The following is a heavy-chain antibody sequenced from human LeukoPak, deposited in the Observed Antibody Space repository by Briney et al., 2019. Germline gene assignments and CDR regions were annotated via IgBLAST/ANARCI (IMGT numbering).Heavy chain of an antibody. CDR3: ARDLSKTVTTRVYYFDY. V-gene: IGHV3-11*01. CDR2: ISSSGSTI. CDR1: GFTFTNYA. D-gene: IGHD4-17*01. Sequence: GGSLRLSCAASGFTFTNYAMTWVRQAPGKGLEWVSYISSSGSTIYYADSVKGRFTISRDNAKNSLYLQMNSLRAEDTAVYYCARDLSKTVTTRVYYFDYWGQGTLVTVSS. J-gene: IGHJ4*02.